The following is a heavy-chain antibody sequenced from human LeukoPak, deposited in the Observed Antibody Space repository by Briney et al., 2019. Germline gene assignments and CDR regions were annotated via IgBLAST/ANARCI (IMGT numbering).Heavy chain of an antibody. V-gene: IGHV3-23*01. J-gene: IGHJ6*03. CDR1: GFTFSSYA. CDR3: AKDDSFGAGRGYYYYMDV. CDR2: ICGSGGCT. D-gene: IGHD1-26*01. Sequence: GGSLRLSCAASGFTFSSYAMSWVRQAPGKGLEWVSLICGSGGCTYYADSVKGRFTISRDNSKNTLSLQMNSLRTEDTALYYCAKDDSFGAGRGYYYYMDVWGKGTTVTVSS.